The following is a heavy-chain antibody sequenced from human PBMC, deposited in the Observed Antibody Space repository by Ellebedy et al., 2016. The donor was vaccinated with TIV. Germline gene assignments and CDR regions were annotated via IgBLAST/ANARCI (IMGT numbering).Heavy chain of an antibody. CDR2: ISEQNGNV. CDR1: GYTFTNYG. V-gene: IGHV1-18*04. Sequence: AASVKVSCKASGYTFTNYGISWVRQAPGQGLEWMGWISEQNGNVNYAEKVEDRVTMTTDTSTTTADMDLRSQRSDDTAVYYCARVSRRGGEPMDLWGKGTTVTVSS. J-gene: IGHJ6*04. D-gene: IGHD2-21*01. CDR3: ARVSRRGGEPMDL.